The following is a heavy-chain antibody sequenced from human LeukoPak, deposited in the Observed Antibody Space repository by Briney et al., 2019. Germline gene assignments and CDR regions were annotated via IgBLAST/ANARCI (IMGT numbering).Heavy chain of an antibody. D-gene: IGHD5-24*01. CDR3: ARGQLGDAYNFEY. J-gene: IGHJ4*02. CDR2: VNLQGST. CDR1: GGSISNTNW. Sequence: TSETLSLTCGVSGGSISNTNWWTWFRQPPGKGLEWIGEVNLQGSTNYNPSLKSRVAISVDTSKNQLSLKLNSVTAADTAVYYCARGQLGDAYNFEYWGQGTVVTVSS. V-gene: IGHV4-4*02.